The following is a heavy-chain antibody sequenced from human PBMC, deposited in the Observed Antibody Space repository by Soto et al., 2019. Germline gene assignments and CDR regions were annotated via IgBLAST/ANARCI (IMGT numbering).Heavy chain of an antibody. V-gene: IGHV3-21*01. J-gene: IGHJ4*02. CDR2: ISSSSSYI. CDR3: ARDQDSGSSFDF. Sequence: APGKGLEWVSSISSSSSYIYYADSVKGRFTISRDNAKNSLYLQMNSLRAEDTAVYYCARDQDSGSSFDFWGQGTLVTVTS. D-gene: IGHD6-19*01.